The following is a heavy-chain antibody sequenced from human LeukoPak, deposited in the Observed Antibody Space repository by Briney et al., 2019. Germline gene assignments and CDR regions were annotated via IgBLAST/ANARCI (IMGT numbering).Heavy chain of an antibody. Sequence: GRSLRLSCAASGFTFDDYAMHWVRQAPGKGLEWVSGISWNSGSIGYADSVKGRFTISRDNAKNSLYLQMNGLRAEDTALYYCAKGDYVGNYFDYWGQGTLVTVSS. V-gene: IGHV3-9*01. CDR1: GFTFDDYA. CDR2: ISWNSGSI. CDR3: AKGDYVGNYFDY. J-gene: IGHJ4*02. D-gene: IGHD3-16*01.